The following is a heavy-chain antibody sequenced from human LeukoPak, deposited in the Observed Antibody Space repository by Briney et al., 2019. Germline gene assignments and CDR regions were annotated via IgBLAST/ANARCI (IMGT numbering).Heavy chain of an antibody. CDR1: GGSISSYY. CDR3: ARGPDIVATTYSDY. CDR2: IYYSGST. V-gene: IGHV4-59*01. D-gene: IGHD5-12*01. Sequence: SETLSLTCTVSGGSISSYYWSWIRQPPGKGLEWIGYIYYSGSTNYNPSLKSRVTISVDTSKSQFSLKLSTVTAADTAVYYCARGPDIVATTYSDYWGQGTLVTVSS. J-gene: IGHJ4*02.